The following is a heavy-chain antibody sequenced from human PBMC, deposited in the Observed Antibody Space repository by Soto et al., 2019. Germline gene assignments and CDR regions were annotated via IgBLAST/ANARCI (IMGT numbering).Heavy chain of an antibody. CDR3: ARDRGSPSVSFDY. CDR1: GFTVSSNY. V-gene: IGHV3-53*02. J-gene: IGHJ4*02. Sequence: EVQLVETGGGLIQPGGSLRLSCAASGFTVSSNYMSWVRQAPGKGLEWVSVIYSGGSTYYADSVKGRFTISRDNSKNTLYRQMNSLRAEDTAVYYCARDRGSPSVSFDYWGQGTLVTVSS. CDR2: IYSGGST. D-gene: IGHD1-26*01.